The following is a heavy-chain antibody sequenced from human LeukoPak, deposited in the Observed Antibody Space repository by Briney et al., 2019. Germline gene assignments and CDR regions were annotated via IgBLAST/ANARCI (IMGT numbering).Heavy chain of an antibody. J-gene: IGHJ6*03. CDR3: ARVLSGRGSLYSYYYYMDV. V-gene: IGHV3-53*01. CDR1: GFTVSSNY. Sequence: GGSLRLSCAASGFTVSSNYMSWVRQAPGKGLEWVSVIYSGGRTYYGDSVKGRFTFSRDNSKNTLYFQMNSLRAEDTAVYYCARVLSGRGSLYSYYYYMDVWGKGTTVTISS. D-gene: IGHD3-10*01. CDR2: IYSGGRT.